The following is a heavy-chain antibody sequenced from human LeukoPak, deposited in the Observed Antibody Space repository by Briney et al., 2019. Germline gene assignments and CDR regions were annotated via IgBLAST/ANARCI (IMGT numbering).Heavy chain of an antibody. D-gene: IGHD2-2*01. CDR2: IYTSGST. CDR3: ARDHYIVVVPSAMWYWFDP. Sequence: SETLSLTCTVSGGSISSYYWSWIRQPAGKGLEWIGRIYTSGSTNYNPSLKSRVTMSVDTSKNQFSLKLSSVTAADTAVYYCARDHYIVVVPSAMWYWFDPWGQGTLVTVSS. CDR1: GGSISSYY. J-gene: IGHJ5*02. V-gene: IGHV4-4*07.